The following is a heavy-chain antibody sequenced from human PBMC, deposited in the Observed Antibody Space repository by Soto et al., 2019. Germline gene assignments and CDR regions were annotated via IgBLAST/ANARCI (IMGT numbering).Heavy chain of an antibody. CDR1: GFTFSSYA. Sequence: EVQLLGSGGGLVQPGGSLRLSCAASGFTFSSYAMSWVRQAPGKGLEWVSGISGSGVSTHYADSVKGRFTISRDNSKNTLYLQMNSLRAEDTVVYYCAKDVGYSSGYDYFDYWGQGTLVTVSS. V-gene: IGHV3-23*01. CDR3: AKDVGYSSGYDYFDY. J-gene: IGHJ4*02. CDR2: ISGSGVST. D-gene: IGHD6-19*01.